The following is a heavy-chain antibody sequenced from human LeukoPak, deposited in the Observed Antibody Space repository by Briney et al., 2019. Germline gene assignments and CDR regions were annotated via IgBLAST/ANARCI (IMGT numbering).Heavy chain of an antibody. D-gene: IGHD2-2*02. CDR3: ARTDLGYCSGSTCYSLGTFDY. CDR2: INHSGST. V-gene: IGHV4-34*01. CDR1: GGSFSGYY. J-gene: IGHJ4*02. Sequence: SETLSLTCAVYGGSFSGYYWSWIRQPPGKGLEWIGEINHSGSTNYNPSLKSRVTISVDTSKNQFSLKLSSVTAADTAVYYCARTDLGYCSGSTCYSLGTFDYWGQGTLVTVSS.